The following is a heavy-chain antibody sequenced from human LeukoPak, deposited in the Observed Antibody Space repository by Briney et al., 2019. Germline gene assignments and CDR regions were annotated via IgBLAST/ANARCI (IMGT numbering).Heavy chain of an antibody. J-gene: IGHJ1*01. D-gene: IGHD2-21*02. Sequence: GGSLRLSCAASGFTFSSYSMNWVRQAPGKGLEWVSYISSSSTIYYADSVKGRFTISRDNAKNSLYLQMNSLRAEDTAVYYCAREAVVVTAIRAMGQFQHWGQGTLVTVSS. CDR3: AREAVVVTAIRAMGQFQH. CDR2: ISSSSTI. V-gene: IGHV3-48*01. CDR1: GFTFSSYS.